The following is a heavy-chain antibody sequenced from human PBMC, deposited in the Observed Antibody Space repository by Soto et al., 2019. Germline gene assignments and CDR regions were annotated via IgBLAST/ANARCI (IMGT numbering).Heavy chain of an antibody. D-gene: IGHD4-17*01. CDR2: IRSKANSYAT. Sequence: DVQLVESGGGLVKPGGSLKLSCAASGFTFSGSAMHWVRQASGKGLEWVGRIRSKANSYATAYAASVKGRFTISRDDSKNTAYLQMNSLKTEDTAVYYCTRRAPGTVTTSYGMDVWGQGTTVTVSS. V-gene: IGHV3-73*02. CDR3: TRRAPGTVTTSYGMDV. J-gene: IGHJ6*02. CDR1: GFTFSGSA.